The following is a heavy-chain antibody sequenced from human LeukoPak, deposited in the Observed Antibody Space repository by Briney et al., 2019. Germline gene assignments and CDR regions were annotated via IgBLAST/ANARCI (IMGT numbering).Heavy chain of an antibody. CDR3: ARVGRYCSSTSCHNWFDP. J-gene: IGHJ5*02. V-gene: IGHV3-74*01. CDR1: GFTFSSYW. D-gene: IGHD2-2*01. Sequence: GGSLRLSCAASGFTFSSYWMHWVRQAPGKGLVWVSRINSDGSSTSYADSVKGRFTISRDNAKNTLYLQMNSQRAEDTAVYYCARVGRYCSSTSCHNWFDPWGQGTLVTVSS. CDR2: INSDGSST.